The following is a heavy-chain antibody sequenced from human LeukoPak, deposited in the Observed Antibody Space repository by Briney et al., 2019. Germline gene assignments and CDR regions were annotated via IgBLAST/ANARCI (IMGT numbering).Heavy chain of an antibody. CDR2: ISGSGGST. CDR1: GFTFSSYA. V-gene: IGHV3-23*01. Sequence: GGSLRLSCAASGFTFSSYAMSWVRQAPGKGLEWVSAISGSGGSTYYADSVKGRFTISRDNSKNTLYLQMSSLRPEDTAVHYCARAGYSSGWYPYFDYWGQGTLVTVSS. D-gene: IGHD6-19*01. J-gene: IGHJ4*02. CDR3: ARAGYSSGWYPYFDY.